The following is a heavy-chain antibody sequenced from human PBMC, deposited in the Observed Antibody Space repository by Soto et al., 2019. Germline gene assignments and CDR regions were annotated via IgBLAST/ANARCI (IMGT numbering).Heavy chain of an antibody. CDR2: INAGNGNT. D-gene: IGHD2-2*01. J-gene: IGHJ6*02. CDR3: ARRDIVVVPAAPYYYYYGMDV. CDR1: GYTFTSYA. V-gene: IGHV1-3*01. Sequence: ASVKVSCKASGYTFTSYAMHWVRQAPGQRLEWMGWINAGNGNTKYSQKFQGRVTITADESTSTAYMELSSLRSEDTAVYYCARRDIVVVPAAPYYYYYGMDVWGQGTTVTVSS.